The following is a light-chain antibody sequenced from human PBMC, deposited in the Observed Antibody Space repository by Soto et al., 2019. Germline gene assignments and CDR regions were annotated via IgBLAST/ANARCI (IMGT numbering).Light chain of an antibody. CDR3: LSKTSTTSYV. Sequence: QSVLTQPASVSVSPGQSIAISCTGTTSDVGGYNYVSWYQQHPGKVPKLLIHEVSNRPSGVSNRFSGSKSGNTASLTISGLQAEDEADYYCLSKTSTTSYVFGTGTKVTVL. J-gene: IGLJ1*01. CDR2: EVS. CDR1: TSDVGGYNY. V-gene: IGLV2-14*01.